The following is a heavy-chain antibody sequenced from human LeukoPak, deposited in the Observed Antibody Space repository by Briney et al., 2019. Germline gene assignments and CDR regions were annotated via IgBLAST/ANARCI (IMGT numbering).Heavy chain of an antibody. V-gene: IGHV3-66*01. Sequence: PGGSLRLSCAASGLTVSTSYMSWVRQSPGKGLEWVSLIYRGGNTFYADSVKGRFTISRDSSENTLYLHMNSLTAEDTALYFCAKYDGEGSKKGYFDNWGQGTLVAVSS. CDR1: GLTVSTSY. CDR3: AKYDGEGSKKGYFDN. D-gene: IGHD3-10*01. CDR2: IYRGGNT. J-gene: IGHJ4*02.